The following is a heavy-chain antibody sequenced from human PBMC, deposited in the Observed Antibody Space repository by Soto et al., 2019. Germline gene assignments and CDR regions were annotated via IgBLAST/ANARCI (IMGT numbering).Heavy chain of an antibody. J-gene: IGHJ6*02. CDR3: ARGRHIVVVTASSDYYGMDV. CDR2: IIPIFGTA. CDR1: GGTFSSYA. V-gene: IGHV1-69*01. Sequence: QVQLVQSGAEVKKPGSSVKVSCKASGGTFSSYAISWVRQAPGQGLEWMGGIIPIFGTANYAQKFQGRVTITADESTSTAYMELSSLGSEDTAVYYCARGRHIVVVTASSDYYGMDVWGQGTTVTVSS. D-gene: IGHD2-21*02.